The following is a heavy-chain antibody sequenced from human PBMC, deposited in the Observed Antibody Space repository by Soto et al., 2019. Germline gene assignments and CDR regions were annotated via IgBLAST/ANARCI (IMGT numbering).Heavy chain of an antibody. CDR3: ALVLLWFGELGHDY. CDR2: INHSGST. CDR1: GGSFSGYY. V-gene: IGHV4-34*01. D-gene: IGHD3-10*01. J-gene: IGHJ4*02. Sequence: TLSLTCAVYGGSFSGYYWSWIRQPPGKGLEWIGEINHSGSTNYNPSLKSRVTISVDTSKNQFSLKLSSVTAADTAVYYCALVLLWFGELGHDYWGQGTLVTVSS.